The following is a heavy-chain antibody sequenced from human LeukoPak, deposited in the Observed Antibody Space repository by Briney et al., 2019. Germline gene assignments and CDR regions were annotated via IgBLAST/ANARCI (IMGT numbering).Heavy chain of an antibody. CDR2: ISSSSSYI. CDR3: ARDHGGNIWGLRALDY. V-gene: IGHV3-21*01. J-gene: IGHJ4*02. Sequence: GGSLRLSCAASGFTFSSYSMNWVRQAPGKGLEWVSSISSSSSYIYYADSVKGRFTISRDNAKNSLYLQMNSLRAEDTAVYYCARDHGGNIWGLRALDYWGQGTLVTVSS. D-gene: IGHD4-23*01. CDR1: GFTFSSYS.